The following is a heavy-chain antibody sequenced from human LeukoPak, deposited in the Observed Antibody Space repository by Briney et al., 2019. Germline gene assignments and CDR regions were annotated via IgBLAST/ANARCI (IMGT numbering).Heavy chain of an antibody. J-gene: IGHJ3*02. CDR3: ARAKRNGFDI. V-gene: IGHV3-48*02. CDR2: ITLSRTTI. Sequence: HPGGTLRLSCAASGFTFSNYGMSWVRQAPGKGLEWVAYITLSRTTIYYADSVKGRFTISRDNAKNSLSLQMNSLRDEDTAVYYCARAKRNGFDIWGQGTMVTVSS. CDR1: GFTFSNYG.